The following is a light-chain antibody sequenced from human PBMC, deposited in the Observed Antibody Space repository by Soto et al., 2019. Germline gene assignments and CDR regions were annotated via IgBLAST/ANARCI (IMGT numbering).Light chain of an antibody. CDR1: QSINSW. V-gene: IGKV1-5*01. CDR2: DAS. Sequence: IKMTQSPSTLSASVGDRVTIPSRASQSINSWLAWYQQKPGKAPQLLIYDASSLESGVPSRFSGSGSGTEFTLTISSLQPDELAIYYCQQYNSYGWTSGQGTKVDI. CDR3: QQYNSYGWT. J-gene: IGKJ1*01.